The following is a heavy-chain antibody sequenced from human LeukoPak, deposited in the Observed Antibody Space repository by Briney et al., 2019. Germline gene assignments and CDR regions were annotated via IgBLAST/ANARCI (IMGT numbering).Heavy chain of an antibody. J-gene: IGHJ6*02. Sequence: GESLKISCKASGYSFTSYWIGWARQMPGKGLEWMGVIYPGDSDATYSPSFQGQVTISADKSISPAYLQWSSLKASDTAMYYSTKRKHIPRGMDVWGQGTTVTVSS. CDR1: GYSFTSYW. CDR2: IYPGDSDA. V-gene: IGHV5-51*01. D-gene: IGHD3-10*01. CDR3: TKRKHIPRGMDV.